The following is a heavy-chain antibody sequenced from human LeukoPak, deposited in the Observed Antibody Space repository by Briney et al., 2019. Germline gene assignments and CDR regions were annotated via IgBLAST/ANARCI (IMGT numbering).Heavy chain of an antibody. D-gene: IGHD2-15*01. CDR3: ARDRWELLSNSYHYCGLDV. CDR2: IKQDGSEK. J-gene: IGHJ6*02. CDR1: GFTFSNYW. V-gene: IGHV3-7*01. Sequence: GGSLRLSCAASGFTFSNYWMSWVRQAPGKGLEWVANIKQDGSEKCYVDSVKGRFAISRDNAKNSLYLQMNSLRAEDTAVYYCARDRWELLSNSYHYCGLDVWGQGTTVTVSS.